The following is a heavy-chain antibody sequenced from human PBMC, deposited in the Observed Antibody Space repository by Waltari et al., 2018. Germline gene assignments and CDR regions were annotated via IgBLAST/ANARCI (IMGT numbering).Heavy chain of an antibody. CDR2: IAQDASES. CDR3: GRCPRRDPLCD. CDR1: GFTFSNYW. Sequence: EVQLVESGGGLVQPGGSLRLSCAASGFTFSNYWRSWVRLPPGKGVEWVANIAQDASESYYVGSVKGRFTISRDNAKNFLYLQMNSLRAEDTAVYYCGRCPRRDPLCDWGQGTLVSVSS. J-gene: IGHJ4*02. V-gene: IGHV3-7*04.